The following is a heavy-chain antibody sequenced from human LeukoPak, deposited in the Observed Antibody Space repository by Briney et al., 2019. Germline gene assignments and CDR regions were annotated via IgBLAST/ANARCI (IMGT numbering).Heavy chain of an antibody. Sequence: GRSLRLSCAASGFTFSSYGMHWVRQAPGKGLEWVAVISYDGSNKYYADSVKGRFAISRDNSKNTLYLQMNSLRAEDTAVYYCARDKSSSWYINWFDPWGQGTLVTVSS. D-gene: IGHD6-13*01. V-gene: IGHV3-30*03. CDR2: ISYDGSNK. CDR3: ARDKSSSWYINWFDP. CDR1: GFTFSSYG. J-gene: IGHJ5*02.